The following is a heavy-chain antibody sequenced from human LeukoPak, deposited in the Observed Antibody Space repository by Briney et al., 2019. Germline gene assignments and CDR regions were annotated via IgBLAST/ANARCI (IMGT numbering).Heavy chain of an antibody. CDR3: VRDRRDNVDV. J-gene: IGHJ6*04. CDR1: GGSISSSSYY. CDR2: IYYTGST. V-gene: IGHV4-39*07. Sequence: PSETLSLTCTVSGGSISSSSYYWGWIRQPPGKGLEWIGYIYYTGSTNYNPSLKSRVTISVDTSKCQFSLKLNSVTAADTAVYYCVRDRRDNVDVWGKGTTVTVSS. D-gene: IGHD1-1*01.